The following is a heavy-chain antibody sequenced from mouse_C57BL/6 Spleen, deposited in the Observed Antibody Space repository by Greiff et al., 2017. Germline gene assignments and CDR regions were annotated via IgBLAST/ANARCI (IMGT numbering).Heavy chain of an antibody. Sequence: EVQLVESGGGLVKPGGSLKLSCAASGFTFSDYGMHWVRQAPEKGLEWVAYISSGSSTIYYADTVKGRFTISRDNAKNTLFLQMTSLRSEDTAMYYCARSPIYDATTRAYWGQGTLVTVSA. J-gene: IGHJ3*01. CDR2: ISSGSSTI. V-gene: IGHV5-17*01. CDR1: GFTFSDYG. D-gene: IGHD2-3*01. CDR3: ARSPIYDATTRAY.